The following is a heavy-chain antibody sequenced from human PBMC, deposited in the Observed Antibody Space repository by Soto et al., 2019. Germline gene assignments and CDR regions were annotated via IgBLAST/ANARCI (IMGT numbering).Heavy chain of an antibody. D-gene: IGHD3-3*02. V-gene: IGHV4-39*01. Sequence: SETLSLTCTVSGSSINSSGYYWGWIRQPPGKGLEWIGSMFYGVSTYYNPSLKSRVTISVDTSKNQFSLNLRSVTAADTAVYYCARLPSRHLVDYWGQGTLVTVSS. CDR1: GSSINSSGYY. CDR3: ARLPSRHLVDY. J-gene: IGHJ4*02. CDR2: MFYGVST.